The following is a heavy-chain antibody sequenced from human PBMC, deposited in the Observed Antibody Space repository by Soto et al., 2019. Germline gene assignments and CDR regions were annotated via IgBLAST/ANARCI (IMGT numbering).Heavy chain of an antibody. Sequence: GGSLRLSCAASGFTFYSYGMSWVRQAPGKGLEWVSSIGGSGSNTYYADSVKGRFTISRDNSKNTLYLQMNSLRAGDTAIYFRAKLVSADGTNYWGQGIPVTVSS. CDR1: GFTFYSYG. CDR2: IGGSGSNT. CDR3: AKLVSADGTNY. J-gene: IGHJ4*02. V-gene: IGHV3-23*01. D-gene: IGHD6-13*01.